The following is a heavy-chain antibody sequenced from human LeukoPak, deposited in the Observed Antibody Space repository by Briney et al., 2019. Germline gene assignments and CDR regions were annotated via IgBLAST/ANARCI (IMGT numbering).Heavy chain of an antibody. Sequence: GGSLRLSCAGSGFSFSDAWFNWVRQTPEKGLEWLARIKRQTEGWAKDYAAPVKGRFTISRDDSKSTVYLQMNSLEIEDTAVYFCSRNADHDWWGQGTLVTASS. J-gene: IGHJ4*02. CDR3: SRNADHDW. D-gene: IGHD1-14*01. CDR1: GFSFSDAW. CDR2: IKRQTEGWAK. V-gene: IGHV3-15*01.